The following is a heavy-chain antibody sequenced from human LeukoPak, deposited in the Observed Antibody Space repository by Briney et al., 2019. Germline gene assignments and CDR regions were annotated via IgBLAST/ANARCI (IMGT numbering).Heavy chain of an antibody. CDR1: GGSFTGYY. Sequence: SETLSLTCAVCGGSFTGYYWSWIRQPPGKGLEWIGEINRNGNTNYNPSLKSRVTMSVDTSKKQFSLNLSSVTAADTAVYYCATILLPYYYDTTALKGYFDLWGRGTLVTVSS. CDR2: INRNGNT. D-gene: IGHD3-22*01. CDR3: ATILLPYYYDTTALKGYFDL. J-gene: IGHJ2*01. V-gene: IGHV4-34*01.